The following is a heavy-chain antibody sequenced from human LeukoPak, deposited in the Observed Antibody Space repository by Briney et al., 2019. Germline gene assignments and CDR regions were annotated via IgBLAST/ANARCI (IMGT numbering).Heavy chain of an antibody. V-gene: IGHV1-2*04. J-gene: IGHJ6*02. Sequence: GASVKVSCKASGYTFTGYYMHWVRQAPGQGLEWMGWINPNSGGTNYAQKFQGWVTMTRDTSISTAYMELSRLRSDDTAVYYCARARITMVRGVPSGYYYCGMDVWGQGTTVTVSS. CDR1: GYTFTGYY. CDR3: ARARITMVRGVPSGYYYCGMDV. D-gene: IGHD3-10*01. CDR2: INPNSGGT.